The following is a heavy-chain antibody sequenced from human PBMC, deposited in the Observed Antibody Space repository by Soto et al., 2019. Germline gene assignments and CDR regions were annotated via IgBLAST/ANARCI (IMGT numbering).Heavy chain of an antibody. Sequence: QVQLQQWGAGLLKPSETLSLTCAVYGGSFSGYYWSWIRQPPGKGLEWIGEINHSGSTNYNPSLKSRVTISVDTSKNQFSLKLSSVTAADTAVYYCARGKSKDYGGNSHFDYWGQGTLVTVSS. D-gene: IGHD4-17*01. J-gene: IGHJ4*02. CDR3: ARGKSKDYGGNSHFDY. CDR1: GGSFSGYY. V-gene: IGHV4-34*01. CDR2: INHSGST.